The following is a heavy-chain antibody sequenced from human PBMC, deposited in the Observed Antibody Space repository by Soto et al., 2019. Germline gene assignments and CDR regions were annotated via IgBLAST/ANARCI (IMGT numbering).Heavy chain of an antibody. CDR3: AREVPNAFDL. CDR1: GYTFTSYD. J-gene: IGHJ3*01. CDR2: MNPNSGNT. D-gene: IGHD3-10*01. Sequence: QVQLVQSGAEVKKPGASVKVSCKASGYTFTSYDINWVRQATGQGLEWMGWMNPNSGNTGYAQTFQGRVTMHRNTSICKAYMGLSSLRSEVTAVSYCAREVPNAFDLWGQGTMVTVSS. V-gene: IGHV1-8*01.